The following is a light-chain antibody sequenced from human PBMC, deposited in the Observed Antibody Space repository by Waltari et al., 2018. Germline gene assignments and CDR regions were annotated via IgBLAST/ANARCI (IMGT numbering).Light chain of an antibody. CDR1: QAFNRA. CDR2: DAS. J-gene: IGKJ1*01. V-gene: IGKV1D-13*01. CDR3: QQFHDYPRT. Sequence: IHLTQSPSSLAASVGDRVTITCRASQAFNRALAWYQQRAGGPPRLLIFDASKLQTGVPSRFSGSASGADFTLTISTRQPEDFATYYCQQFHDYPRTFGQGTKVEI.